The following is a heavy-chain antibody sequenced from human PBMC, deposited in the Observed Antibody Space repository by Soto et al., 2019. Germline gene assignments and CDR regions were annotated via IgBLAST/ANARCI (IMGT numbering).Heavy chain of an antibody. D-gene: IGHD5-12*01. V-gene: IGHV4-39*01. Sequence: SETLSLTCTVSGGSISSSSYYWGWIRQPPGKGLEWIGSIYYSGSTYYNPSLKSRVTISVDTSKNQFSLKLSSVTAADTAVYYCARQFIGIVATITYYYGMDVWGQGTTVTVFS. CDR2: IYYSGST. J-gene: IGHJ6*02. CDR1: GGSISSSSYY. CDR3: ARQFIGIVATITYYYGMDV.